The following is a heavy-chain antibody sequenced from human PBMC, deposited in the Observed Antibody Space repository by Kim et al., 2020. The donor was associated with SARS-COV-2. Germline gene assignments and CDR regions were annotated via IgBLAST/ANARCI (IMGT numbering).Heavy chain of an antibody. CDR3: PFAYSSGAGPYFDY. J-gene: IGHJ4*02. CDR1: GGTFSSYA. CDR2: IIPIFGTA. D-gene: IGHD6-25*01. Sequence: SSVKVSCKASGGTFSSYAITWVRQAPGQGLEWMGGIIPIFGTANYAQKFQGRVTITPDESTSTAYMELSSLRSDQTAVHHCPFAYSSGAGPYFDYWGQGT. V-gene: IGHV1-69*13.